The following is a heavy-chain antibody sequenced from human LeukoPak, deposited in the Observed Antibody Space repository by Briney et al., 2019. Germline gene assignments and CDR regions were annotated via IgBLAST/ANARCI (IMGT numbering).Heavy chain of an antibody. CDR1: GFTFSSYS. V-gene: IGHV3-21*01. D-gene: IGHD6-13*01. Sequence: GGSLRLSCAASGFTFSSYSMNWDRQAPGKGLEWVSSISSSSSYIYYADSVKGRFTISRDNAKSSLYLQMNSLRAEDTAVYYCARGPAAAETYTYYFDYWGQGTLVTVSS. CDR2: ISSSSSYI. CDR3: ARGPAAAETYTYYFDY. J-gene: IGHJ4*02.